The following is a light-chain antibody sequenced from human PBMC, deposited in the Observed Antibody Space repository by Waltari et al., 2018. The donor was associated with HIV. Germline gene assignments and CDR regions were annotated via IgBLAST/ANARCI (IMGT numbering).Light chain of an antibody. CDR2: GVN. CDR3: TSHTLTRILL. Sequence: QSALTPPASMSGSPGQSITLSCTGSSLALGLYDFVSCYKPLPNTAPQLISYGVNRRPPGVTSRFSASKSGDVASLTISGLHTEDEADYYCTSHTLTRILLFGGGTRLTVL. CDR1: SLALGLYDF. V-gene: IGLV2-14*01. J-gene: IGLJ3*02.